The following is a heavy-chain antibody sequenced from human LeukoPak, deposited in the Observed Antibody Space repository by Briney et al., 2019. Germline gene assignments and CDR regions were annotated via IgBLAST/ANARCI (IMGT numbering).Heavy chain of an antibody. J-gene: IGHJ4*02. CDR2: MYYSGST. V-gene: IGHV4-59*01. D-gene: IGHD3-22*01. CDR3: ARWGNYYDSSGYQGEY. CDR1: GGSISSYF. Sequence: SETLSLTCTVSGGSISSYFWSWIRQPPGKGLEWIGYMYYSGSTNYNPSLKSRVTISLDTSNNQFSLKLTSVTAADTAVYYCARWGNYYDSSGYQGEYCGQGTLVTVSS.